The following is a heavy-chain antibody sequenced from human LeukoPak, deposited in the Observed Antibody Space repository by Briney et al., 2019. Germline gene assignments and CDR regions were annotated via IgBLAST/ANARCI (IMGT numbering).Heavy chain of an antibody. V-gene: IGHV3-21*01. D-gene: IGHD3-10*01. CDR2: ISSSSSYI. CDR3: ARGYYGSGSYYNVGTTDY. J-gene: IGHJ4*02. Sequence: GGSLRLSCAASGFTFSSYSMNWVRQAPGKGLEWVSSISSSSSYIYYADSVKGRFTISRDNAKNSLYLQMNSLRAEDTAVYYCARGYYGSGSYYNVGTTDYWGQGTLVTVSS. CDR1: GFTFSSYS.